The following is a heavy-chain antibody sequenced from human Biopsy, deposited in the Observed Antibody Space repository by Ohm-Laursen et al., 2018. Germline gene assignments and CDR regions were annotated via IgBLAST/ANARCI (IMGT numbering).Heavy chain of an antibody. CDR3: VRGRSPATY. V-gene: IGHV4-59*01. Sequence: GTLSLTCTVSGGSLNFYYWSWIRQPPGKGLEWTGYMYYSGSTKYSPSLKNRVTVSFDTSRNQFSLKLTSMTPADTAVYYCVRGRSPATYWGQGALVIVSS. J-gene: IGHJ4*02. D-gene: IGHD3-16*01. CDR2: MYYSGST. CDR1: GGSLNFYY.